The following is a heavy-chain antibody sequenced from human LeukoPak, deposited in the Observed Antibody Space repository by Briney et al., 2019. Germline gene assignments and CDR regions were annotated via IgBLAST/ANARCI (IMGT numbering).Heavy chain of an antibody. J-gene: IGHJ4*02. CDR3: ARGLWFGELLPPDY. D-gene: IGHD3-10*01. CDR2: ISAYNGNT. Sequence: ASVKVSCKASGYTFTGYYMHWVRQAPGQGLEWMGWISAYNGNTNYAQKLQGRVTMTTDTSTSTAYMELRSLRSDDTAVYYCARGLWFGELLPPDYWGQGTLVTVSS. CDR1: GYTFTGYY. V-gene: IGHV1-18*04.